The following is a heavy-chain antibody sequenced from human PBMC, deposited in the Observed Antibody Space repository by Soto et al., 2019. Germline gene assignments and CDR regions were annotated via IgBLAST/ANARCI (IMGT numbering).Heavy chain of an antibody. Sequence: SVKVSCKASGGTFSSYAISWVRQAPGQGLEWMGGIIPIFGTANYAQKFQGRVTITADESTSTAYMELSSLRSEDTAVYYCAKEVPSRRYFDYWGQGTLVTVSS. V-gene: IGHV1-69*13. J-gene: IGHJ4*02. CDR1: GGTFSSYA. D-gene: IGHD3-10*01. CDR3: AKEVPSRRYFDY. CDR2: IIPIFGTA.